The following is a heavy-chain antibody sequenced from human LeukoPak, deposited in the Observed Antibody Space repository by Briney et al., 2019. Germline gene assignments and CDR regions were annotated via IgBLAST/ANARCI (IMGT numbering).Heavy chain of an antibody. V-gene: IGHV4-38-2*02. CDR3: ARAGWYTLDN. J-gene: IGHJ4*02. D-gene: IGHD2-15*01. Sequence: SETLSLTCTVSGYSISSGYYWGWIRQPPGKGLEWIGSIYTSGSTNYNPSLKSRVTISVDNSKNQFSLKMSSMTAADTAVYYCARAGWYTLDNWGQGTLVTVSS. CDR1: GYSISSGYY. CDR2: IYTSGST.